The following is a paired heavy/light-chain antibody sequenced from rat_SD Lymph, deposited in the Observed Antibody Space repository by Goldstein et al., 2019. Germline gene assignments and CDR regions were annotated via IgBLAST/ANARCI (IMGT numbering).Light chain of an antibody. CDR1: ESVSTL. V-gene: IGKV3S9*01. Sequence: DTVLTQSPALAVSPGERVTISCRASESVSTLMHWYQQKPGQQPKLLIYLASHLESGVPARFSGSGSGTDFTLTIDPVEADDTATYYCQQSWNDPWTFGGGTKLELK. CDR2: LAS. CDR3: QQSWNDPWT. J-gene: IGKJ1*01.
Heavy chain of an antibody. J-gene: IGHJ2*01. CDR3: AREGLGEGIGGYYFDY. V-gene: IGHV2-15*01. D-gene: IGHD1-11*01. CDR1: GFSLTSYH. CDR2: MGGEST. Sequence: QVQLKESGPGLVQPSQTLSLTCTVSGFSLTSYHVSWVRQPPGKGLEWRNMGGESTDYNSLLKSRLSISRDTSKNQVFLKMNSLQSEDTTTYYCAREGLGEGIGGYYFDYWGQGVMVTVSS.